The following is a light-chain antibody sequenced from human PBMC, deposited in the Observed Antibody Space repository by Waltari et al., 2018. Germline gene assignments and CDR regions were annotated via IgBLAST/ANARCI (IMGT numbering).Light chain of an antibody. CDR3: CSYAGSYTSYVV. V-gene: IGLV2-11*01. Sequence: QSALTQPRPVSGSPGQSVTIPCTGTSSAVGGYNYVSWYQQHPGKAPKLMMYDVSKRPSGVPDRFSGSKSGNTASLTISGLQAEDEADYFCCSYAGSYTSYVVFGGGTKLTVL. CDR2: DVS. J-gene: IGLJ2*01. CDR1: SSAVGGYNY.